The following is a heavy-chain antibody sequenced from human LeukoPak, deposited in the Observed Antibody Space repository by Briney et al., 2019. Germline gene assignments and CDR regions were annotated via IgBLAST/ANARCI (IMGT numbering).Heavy chain of an antibody. V-gene: IGHV4-34*01. CDR3: ARRGGYCSSTSCRYWFDP. CDR2: INHSGST. CDR1: GGSFSGYY. Sequence: SETLSLTCAVYGGSFSGYYWSWLRQPPGKGLEWIGEINHSGSTNYNPSLKSRVTISVDTSKNQFSLKLSSVTAADTAVYYCARRGGYCSSTSCRYWFDPWGQGTLVTVSS. D-gene: IGHD2-2*01. J-gene: IGHJ5*02.